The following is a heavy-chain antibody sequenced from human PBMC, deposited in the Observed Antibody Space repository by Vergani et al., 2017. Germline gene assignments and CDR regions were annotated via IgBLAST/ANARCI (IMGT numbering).Heavy chain of an antibody. CDR3: ARHTTYTDS. D-gene: IGHD1-1*01. CDR1: EYSFGNYW. J-gene: IGHJ4*02. V-gene: IGHV5-51*01. Sequence: EVELVQSGPEMRKPGESLKISCKGSEYSFGNYWIGWVRQMPGKGLEWMGIIYPADSDTRYSPSFQGQVTISADKSIRTAFLQWDSLKASDTALYYWARHTTYTDSWGQGTLVTVSS. CDR2: IYPADSDT.